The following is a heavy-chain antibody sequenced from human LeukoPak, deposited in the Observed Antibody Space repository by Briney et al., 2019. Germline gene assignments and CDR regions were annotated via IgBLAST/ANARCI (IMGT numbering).Heavy chain of an antibody. CDR1: GFTFSSYS. V-gene: IGHV3-21*01. Sequence: RAGGSLRLSCAASGFTFSSYSMTWVRQAPGKGLEWVSSISSSSSYIYYADSVKGRFTISRDNAKNSLYLQMNSLRAEDTAVYYCARIAAAGPDYWGQGTLVTVSP. D-gene: IGHD6-13*01. CDR2: ISSSSSYI. J-gene: IGHJ4*02. CDR3: ARIAAAGPDY.